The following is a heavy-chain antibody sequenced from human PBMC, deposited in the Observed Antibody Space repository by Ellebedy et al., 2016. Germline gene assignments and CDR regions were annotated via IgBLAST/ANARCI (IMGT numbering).Heavy chain of an antibody. D-gene: IGHD6-19*01. CDR2: INAGNGNT. CDR1: GYTFTSYA. Sequence: ASVKVSCKASGYTFTSYAMHWVRQAPGQSGAPGQRLEWMGWINAGNGNTKYSQNFQGRVTTTRDTSASTAYMELSSLRSEDTAVYYCARVEYSSGWYLEGAFDIWGQGTMVTVSS. CDR3: ARVEYSSGWYLEGAFDI. J-gene: IGHJ3*02. V-gene: IGHV1-3*01.